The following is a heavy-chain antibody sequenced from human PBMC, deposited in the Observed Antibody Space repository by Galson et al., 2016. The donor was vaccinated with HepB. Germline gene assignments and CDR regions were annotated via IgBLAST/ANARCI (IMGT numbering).Heavy chain of an antibody. CDR2: IYDSGIT. CDR3: ARRVPHCSSTSCLLDF. J-gene: IGHJ4*02. Sequence: ETLSLTCAVSGSSIGSNNWWSWVRQPPGKGLEWIGEIYDSGITNYNPSLKSRVTISVDKSRNQFSLNLNSVAAADTAVYYCARRVPHCSSTSCLLDFWGQGTLVTVSS. V-gene: IGHV4-4*02. D-gene: IGHD2-2*01. CDR1: GSSIGSNNW.